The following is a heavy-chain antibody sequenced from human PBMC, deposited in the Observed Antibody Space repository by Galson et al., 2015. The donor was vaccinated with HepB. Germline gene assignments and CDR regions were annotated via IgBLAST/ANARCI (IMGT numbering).Heavy chain of an antibody. D-gene: IGHD2-15*01. V-gene: IGHV3-66*02. J-gene: IGHJ4*02. CDR3: AIEAPCSGGSCYSDY. CDR2: IYSGGST. CDR1: GFTVSSNY. Sequence: SLRLSCAASGFTVSSNYMSWVRQASGKGLEWVSVIYSGGSTYYADSVKGRFTISRDNSKNTLYLQMNSLRAEDTAVYYCAIEAPCSGGSCYSDYWGQGTLVTVSS.